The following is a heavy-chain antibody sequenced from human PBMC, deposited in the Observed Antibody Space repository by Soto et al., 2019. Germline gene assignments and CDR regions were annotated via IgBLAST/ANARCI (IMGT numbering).Heavy chain of an antibody. J-gene: IGHJ5*02. V-gene: IGHV1-18*01. CDR3: ARGGWCSSTSCSRMSRNWFDP. D-gene: IGHD2-2*01. CDR1: GYTFTSYG. CDR2: ISAYNGNT. Sequence: ASVKVSCKASGYTFTSYGISWVRQAPGQGLEWMGWISAYNGNTNYAQKLQGRDTMTKDRSTSTAYMEMRSLRSDDTAVYYCARGGWCSSTSCSRMSRNWFDPWGQGTLVTVSS.